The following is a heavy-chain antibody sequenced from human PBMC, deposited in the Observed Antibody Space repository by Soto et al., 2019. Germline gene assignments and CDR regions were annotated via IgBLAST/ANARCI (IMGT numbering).Heavy chain of an antibody. D-gene: IGHD4-17*01. CDR2: FYHSGTT. J-gene: IGHJ4*02. CDR3: ARWGGLRVPRLY. CDR1: GDSIDNSYW. V-gene: IGHV4-4*02. Sequence: QVQLQESGPGLVKPSGTLALTCAVSGDSIDNSYWWPWVRQSPGKGLEWIGEFYHSGTTNYNPSLESRVTIPVDRSKNEFSLTLDSVTAADTAVYYCARWGGLRVPRLYWGQGALVTVSS.